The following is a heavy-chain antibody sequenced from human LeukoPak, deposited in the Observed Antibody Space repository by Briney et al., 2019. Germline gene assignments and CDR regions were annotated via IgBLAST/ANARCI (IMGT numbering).Heavy chain of an antibody. CDR3: ARVRQQLLNNWFDP. D-gene: IGHD6-13*01. Sequence: ASVKVSCKASGGTFISYAISWVRQAPGQGLEWMGGIIPIFGTANYAQKFQGRVTITTDESTSTAYMELSSLRSEDTAVYYCARVRQQLLNNWFDPWGQGTLVTVSS. CDR1: GGTFISYA. CDR2: IIPIFGTA. V-gene: IGHV1-69*05. J-gene: IGHJ5*02.